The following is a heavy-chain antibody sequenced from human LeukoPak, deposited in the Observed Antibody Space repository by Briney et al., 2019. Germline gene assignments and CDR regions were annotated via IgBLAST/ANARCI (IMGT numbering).Heavy chain of an antibody. Sequence: GGSLRLSCAASGFTFSDYYMSWIRQAPGKGLEWVSYISSSGSTIYYADSVKGRFTISRDNAKNSLYLQMNSLRAEDTAVYYCARDLRDGHNRGLFDYWGQGTLVTVSS. J-gene: IGHJ4*02. CDR3: ARDLRDGHNRGLFDY. D-gene: IGHD5-24*01. CDR1: GFTFSDYY. CDR2: ISSSGSTI. V-gene: IGHV3-11*01.